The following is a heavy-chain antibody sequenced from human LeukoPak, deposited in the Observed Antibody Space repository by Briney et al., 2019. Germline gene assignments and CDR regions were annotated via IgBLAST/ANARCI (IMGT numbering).Heavy chain of an antibody. Sequence: ASVKVFCKASGYTFTSYDINWVRQATGQGLEWMGWMNPNSGNTGYAQKFQGRVTMTRNTSISTAYMELSSLRSEDTAVYYCARRPLAGTSPLYYYYYMDVWGKGTTVTVSS. V-gene: IGHV1-8*01. CDR3: ARRPLAGTSPLYYYYYMDV. CDR1: GYTFTSYD. CDR2: MNPNSGNT. D-gene: IGHD6-19*01. J-gene: IGHJ6*03.